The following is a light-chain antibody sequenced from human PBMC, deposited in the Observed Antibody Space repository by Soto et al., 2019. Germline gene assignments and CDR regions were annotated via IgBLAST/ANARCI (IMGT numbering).Light chain of an antibody. CDR3: QQYGSSLLT. Sequence: EIVLTQSPGTLSLSPGGRATLSCRASQSVSSSYLAWYQQKPGQAPRLFIYGASSRATGIPDRFSGSGSGTDFTLIISRLEPEDFAVYYCQQYGSSLLTFGGGTKVEIK. CDR1: QSVSSSY. CDR2: GAS. J-gene: IGKJ4*01. V-gene: IGKV3-20*01.